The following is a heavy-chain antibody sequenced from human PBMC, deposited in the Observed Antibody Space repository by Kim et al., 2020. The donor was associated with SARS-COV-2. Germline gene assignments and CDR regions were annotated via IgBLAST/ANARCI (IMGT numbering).Heavy chain of an antibody. Sequence: SETLSLTCAVYGGSFSGYYWSWIRQPPGKGLEWIGEINHSGSTNYNPSLKSRVTISVDTSKNQFSLKLSSVTAADTAVYYCARGFAATTSGLGYWGQGTLVTVSS. J-gene: IGHJ4*02. D-gene: IGHD1-1*01. CDR3: ARGFAATTSGLGY. CDR1: GGSFSGYY. V-gene: IGHV4-34*01. CDR2: INHSGST.